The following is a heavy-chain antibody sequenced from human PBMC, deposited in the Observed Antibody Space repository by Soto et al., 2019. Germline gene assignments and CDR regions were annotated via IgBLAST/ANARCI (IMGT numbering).Heavy chain of an antibody. Sequence: PGESLKISCKGSGDNLTSLWIVWVRQMPGKGLEWMGIIYPGDSRTRYSPSFQGQVTISADKSISTAYLQWSSLKASDTAMYYCARSYDSSGYEFDYWGQGTLVTVSS. CDR2: IYPGDSRT. CDR1: GDNLTSLW. CDR3: ARSYDSSGYEFDY. V-gene: IGHV5-51*01. J-gene: IGHJ4*02. D-gene: IGHD3-22*01.